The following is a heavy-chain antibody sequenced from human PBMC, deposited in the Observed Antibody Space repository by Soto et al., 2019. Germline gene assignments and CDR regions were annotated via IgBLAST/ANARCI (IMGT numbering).Heavy chain of an antibody. D-gene: IGHD3-22*01. CDR3: ARGIGDSSGYTGYYYGMDV. CDR2: IIPIFGTA. J-gene: IGHJ6*02. V-gene: IGHV1-69*06. CDR1: GGTFSSYA. Sequence: GASVKVSCKASGGTFSSYAISWVRQAPGQGLEWMGGIIPIFGTANYAQKFQGRVTITADKSTSTAYMELSSLRSEDTAVYYCARGIGDSSGYTGYYYGMDVWGQGTTVTVSS.